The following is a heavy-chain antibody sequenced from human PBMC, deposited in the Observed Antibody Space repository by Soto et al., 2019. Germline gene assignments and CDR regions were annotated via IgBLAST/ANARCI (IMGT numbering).Heavy chain of an antibody. D-gene: IGHD3-10*01. V-gene: IGHV3-30*14. J-gene: IGHJ5*02. CDR3: ARDLYYYGSGKGGFDP. CDR2: ISDDANER. Sequence: PGGSLRLSCAASGFTFSAHSVHWVRQAPGKGLEWVASISDDANERYYADSVKGRFTISRENAKNSLYLQMNSLRAEDTAVYYCARDLYYYGSGKGGFDPWGQGTLVTVSS. CDR1: GFTFSAHS.